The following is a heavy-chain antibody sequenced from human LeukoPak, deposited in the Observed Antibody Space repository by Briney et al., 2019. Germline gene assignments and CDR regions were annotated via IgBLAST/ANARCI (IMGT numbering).Heavy chain of an antibody. J-gene: IGHJ4*02. CDR3: AGAKRWNYRYYFDY. V-gene: IGHV4-39*07. Sequence: PSETLSLTCTVSGVSINSNTYYWGWIRQPPGKGLEWIASFYYTATTYYNPSLKSRVTISVDTSKNQFSLKLSSVTAADTAVYYCAGAKRWNYRYYFDYWGQGTLVTVSS. D-gene: IGHD1-7*01. CDR1: GVSINSNTYY. CDR2: FYYTATT.